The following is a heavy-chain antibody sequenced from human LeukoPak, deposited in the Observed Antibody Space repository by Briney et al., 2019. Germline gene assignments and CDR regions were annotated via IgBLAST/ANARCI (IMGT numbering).Heavy chain of an antibody. CDR2: ISGSGGST. CDR3: AKGGFCSSASCWNY. CDR1: GFTFSSYA. D-gene: IGHD2-2*01. Sequence: GGSLRLSCAASGFTFSSYATSWVRQAPGKGLDWVSAISGSGGSTYYADSVKGRFTISRDNSKNTLYLQMHSLRAEDTAVYYCAKGGFCSSASCWNYWGQGTLVTVSS. V-gene: IGHV3-23*01. J-gene: IGHJ4*02.